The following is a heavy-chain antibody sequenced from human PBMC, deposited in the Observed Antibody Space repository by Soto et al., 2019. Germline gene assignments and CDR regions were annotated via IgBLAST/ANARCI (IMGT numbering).Heavy chain of an antibody. CDR2: ISTRPDTI. Sequence: VGSLRLSCAASGFTFRSYELNWVRQAPGKGLEWVSYISTRPDTIYYADSVKGRFTISRDNTRNSLFLQMNSLRAEDTAGYYCARARYDSGSALDYWGQGTLVTVSS. V-gene: IGHV3-48*03. CDR1: GFTFRSYE. D-gene: IGHD3-10*01. J-gene: IGHJ4*02. CDR3: ARARYDSGSALDY.